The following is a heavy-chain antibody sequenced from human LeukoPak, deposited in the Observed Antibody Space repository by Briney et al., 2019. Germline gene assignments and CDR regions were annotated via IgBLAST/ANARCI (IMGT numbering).Heavy chain of an antibody. CDR1: GYTFTSYD. V-gene: IGHV1-8*01. D-gene: IGHD3-3*01. CDR3: ARVPSLLRDTYDFWSSYYPYYFDY. Sequence: ASVKVSCKASGYTFTSYDINWVRQATGQGLEWMGWMNPNSGNTGYAQKFQGRVTMTRNTSISTAYMELSSLRSEDTAVYYCARVPSLLRDTYDFWSSYYPYYFDYWGQGTLVTVSS. J-gene: IGHJ4*02. CDR2: MNPNSGNT.